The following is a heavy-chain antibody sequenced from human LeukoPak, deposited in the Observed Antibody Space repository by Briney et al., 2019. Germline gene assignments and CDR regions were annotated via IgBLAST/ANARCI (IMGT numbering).Heavy chain of an antibody. V-gene: IGHV1-69*05. CDR1: GGTFSSYA. Sequence: ASVKVSCKASGGTFSSYAISWVRQAPGQGLEWMGGIIPIFGTANYAQKFQGRVTITTDESTSTAYMELSSLRSEDTAVYYCARASMVRGVMAYYFDYWGQGTLVSVSS. CDR2: IIPIFGTA. J-gene: IGHJ4*02. D-gene: IGHD3-10*01. CDR3: ARASMVRGVMAYYFDY.